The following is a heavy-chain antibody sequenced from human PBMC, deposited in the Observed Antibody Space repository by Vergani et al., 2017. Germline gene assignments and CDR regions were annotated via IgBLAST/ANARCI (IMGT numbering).Heavy chain of an antibody. CDR3: AISIGYCAGATCRAYYFDH. Sequence: VQLVQSGAEVRKPGASVTVSCTASGYIFKNYYIHWLRQAPGQAFEWMGILNPTTGHTTSAQKFMGRVDMTRDPSTDTSTRTVQMTLSSLRSEDTAVYYCAISIGYCAGATCRAYYFDHWGQGTRVTVSS. V-gene: IGHV1-46*02. CDR2: LNPTTGHT. D-gene: IGHD2-21*01. J-gene: IGHJ5*02. CDR1: GYIFKNYY.